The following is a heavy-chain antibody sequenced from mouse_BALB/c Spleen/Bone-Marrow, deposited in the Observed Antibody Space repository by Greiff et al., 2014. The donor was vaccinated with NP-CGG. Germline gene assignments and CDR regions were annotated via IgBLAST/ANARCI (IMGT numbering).Heavy chain of an antibody. CDR3: AREVRAPWYAMDY. D-gene: IGHD2-14*01. J-gene: IGHJ4*01. CDR2: ISTYNGNT. V-gene: IGHV1-67*01. CDR1: GYTFTDYA. Sequence: VKVVESGPEVVRPGVSVKISCKGSGYTFTDYAMHWVKQSHAKSLEWIGVISTYNGNTNYNQKFKGKATMTVDKYSSTAYMELARLTSEDSAIYYCAREVRAPWYAMDYWGQGTSVTVSS.